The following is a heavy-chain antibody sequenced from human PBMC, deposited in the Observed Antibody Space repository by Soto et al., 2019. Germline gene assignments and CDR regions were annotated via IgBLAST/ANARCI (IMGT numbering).Heavy chain of an antibody. Sequence: QVQLVESGGGVVQPGRSLRLSCVASEFTFVSYGMHWVRQAPGKGLEWVAVVWYDGSNKYYADSVKGRFTISRDNSNNTLYLQMNSLRAEDTAIYYCARDWSTYYFDYWGQGTLVTVSS. CDR3: ARDWSTYYFDY. CDR2: VWYDGSNK. CDR1: EFTFVSYG. V-gene: IGHV3-33*01. J-gene: IGHJ4*02.